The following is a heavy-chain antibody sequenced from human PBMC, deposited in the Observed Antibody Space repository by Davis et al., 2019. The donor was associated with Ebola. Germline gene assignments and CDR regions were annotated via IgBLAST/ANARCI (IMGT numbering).Heavy chain of an antibody. Sequence: PGGSLRLSCAASGFTFSSYGMPWVRQAPGKGLEWVAVIWYDGSNKYYADSVKGRFTISRDNSKNTLYLQMNSLRAEDTAVYYCARDRQFGAADFDYWGQGTLVTVSS. CDR3: ARDRQFGAADFDY. J-gene: IGHJ4*02. D-gene: IGHD3-10*01. CDR2: IWYDGSNK. V-gene: IGHV3-33*01. CDR1: GFTFSSYG.